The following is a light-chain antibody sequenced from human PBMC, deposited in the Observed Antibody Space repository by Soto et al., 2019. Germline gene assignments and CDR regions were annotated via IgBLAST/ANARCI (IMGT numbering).Light chain of an antibody. CDR1: ESVRHY. CDR3: QHRDNWSYI. J-gene: IGKJ2*01. V-gene: IGKV3-11*01. CDR2: DAS. Sequence: IVLTQGPATLSWSPVERAALSFRASESVRHYVAWYQQKPAQAPSLLIYDASNRATGIPARFSGSGSGTDYTLTISSLEAEDFAVYYCQHRDNWSYIFGQGTKVDIK.